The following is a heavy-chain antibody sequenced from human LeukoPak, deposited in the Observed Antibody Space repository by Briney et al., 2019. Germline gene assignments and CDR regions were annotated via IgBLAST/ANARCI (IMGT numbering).Heavy chain of an antibody. CDR2: IYSGGTT. V-gene: IGHV3-53*01. D-gene: IGHD5-24*01. CDR1: GFTVGTKY. CDR3: ARVGDHFHWNLDL. J-gene: IGHJ2*01. Sequence: PGGSLRLSCAASGFTVGTKYMNWVRQAPGKGLVWVSIIYSGGTTYYADSVKGRFTISRDTSKNTLSLQMNSLRAEDTAVYFCARVGDHFHWNLDLWGRGTLVTVSS.